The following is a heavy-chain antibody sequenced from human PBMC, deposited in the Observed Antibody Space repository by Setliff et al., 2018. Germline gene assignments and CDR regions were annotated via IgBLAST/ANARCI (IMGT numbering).Heavy chain of an antibody. Sequence: KPSETLSLTCTVSGDSIRRGDYWSWIRQPPGKGLEWIGRVYNTGTTNYNPSLKSRVTISISADTSNKSFSLNLFSVTAADTAVYYCVGRDFSGGDSWGHGTLVTVSS. CDR3: VGRDFSGGDS. D-gene: IGHD6-25*01. J-gene: IGHJ5*01. CDR1: GDSIRRGDY. V-gene: IGHV4-38-2*02. CDR2: VYNTGTT.